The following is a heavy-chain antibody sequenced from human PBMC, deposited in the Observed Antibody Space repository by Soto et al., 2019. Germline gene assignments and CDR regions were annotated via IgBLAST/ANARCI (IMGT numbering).Heavy chain of an antibody. J-gene: IGHJ3*02. CDR2: IGNDGSNE. V-gene: IGHV3-33*01. D-gene: IGHD3-10*01. CDR1: GFTFSRDA. Sequence: QLVESGGVVVQPGRSLRLSCAASGFTFSRDAMHWVRQAPGKGLEWVAFIGNDGSNEYYADSVKGRAIISRDNSENTVYLQMNRLRGEDTAVYFCVRDAADSGYAFDIWGQGTMVTVSS. CDR3: VRDAADSGYAFDI.